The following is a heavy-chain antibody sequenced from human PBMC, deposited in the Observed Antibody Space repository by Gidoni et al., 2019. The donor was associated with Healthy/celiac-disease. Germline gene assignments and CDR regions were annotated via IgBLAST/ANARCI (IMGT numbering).Heavy chain of an antibody. CDR2: ISWNSGSI. J-gene: IGHJ4*02. CDR1: GFTFDDYA. CDR3: AKDGYSSGWYDFDY. D-gene: IGHD6-19*01. Sequence: EVQLVESGGGLVQPGRSLRLSCAASGFTFDDYAMHWVRQAPGKGLEWVSGISWNSGSIGYADSVKGRFTISRDNAKNSLYLQMNSLRAEDTALYYCAKDGYSSGWYDFDYWGQGTLVTVSS. V-gene: IGHV3-9*01.